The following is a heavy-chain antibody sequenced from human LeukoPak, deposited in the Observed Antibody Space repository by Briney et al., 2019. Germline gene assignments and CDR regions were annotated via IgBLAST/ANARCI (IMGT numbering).Heavy chain of an antibody. D-gene: IGHD6-13*01. V-gene: IGHV4-59*01. J-gene: IGHJ4*02. CDR2: IYYSGST. CDR1: GGSISSYY. Sequence: SETLSLTCTVSGGSISSYYWGWIRQPPGKGLEWIGYIYYSGSTNYNPSLKSRVTISVDTSKNQFSLKLSSVTAADTAVYYCARFSIAAAGTSSFDYWGQGTLVTVSS. CDR3: ARFSIAAAGTSSFDY.